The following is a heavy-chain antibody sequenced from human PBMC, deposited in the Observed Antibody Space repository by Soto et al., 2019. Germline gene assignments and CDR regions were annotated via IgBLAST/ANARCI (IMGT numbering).Heavy chain of an antibody. J-gene: IGHJ4*02. D-gene: IGHD3-16*01. CDR2: INHSGST. V-gene: IGHV4-34*01. CDR1: GGSFSGYY. Sequence: SETLSLTCAVFGGSFSGYYWSWIRQPLGKGLEWIGEINHSGSTNYNPSLKSRVTISVDTSKNQFSLKLNSVTAADTAVYFCARSPTYFNYLWENATYWGQGTLVTVS. CDR3: ARSPTYFNYLWENATY.